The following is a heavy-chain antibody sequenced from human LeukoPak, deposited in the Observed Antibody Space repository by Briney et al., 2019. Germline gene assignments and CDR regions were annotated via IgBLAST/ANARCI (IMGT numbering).Heavy chain of an antibody. D-gene: IGHD5-12*01. Sequence: GGSLRLSCAASGFTFSSYSMNWVRQAPGKGLEWVSSISSGSSCIYYADSVKGRFTISRDNAKNSPYLQMNSLRAEDTAVYYCARAPDIVATIKGYYYYGMDVWGQGTTVTVSS. CDR1: GFTFSSYS. J-gene: IGHJ6*02. V-gene: IGHV3-21*01. CDR3: ARAPDIVATIKGYYYYGMDV. CDR2: ISSGSSCI.